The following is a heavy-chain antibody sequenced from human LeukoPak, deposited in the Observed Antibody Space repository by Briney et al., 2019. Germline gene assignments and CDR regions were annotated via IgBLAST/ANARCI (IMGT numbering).Heavy chain of an antibody. V-gene: IGHV3-7*01. CDR2: IKQDESER. CDR3: AAYNLPPDGMGV. Sequence: GGSLRLSCAASGFTFSAHWMIWVRQAPGKGLGWVANIKQDESERYYVDSVKGRFTISRDNAKNSLYLQMNSLRAEDTAVYYCAAYNLPPDGMGVWGQGTSVTVSS. J-gene: IGHJ6*02. D-gene: IGHD5-24*01. CDR1: GFTFSAHW.